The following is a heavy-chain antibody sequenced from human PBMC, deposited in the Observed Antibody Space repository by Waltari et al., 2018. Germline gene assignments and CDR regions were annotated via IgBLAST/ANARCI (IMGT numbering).Heavy chain of an antibody. CDR2: INPNSGGT. CDR1: GYTFTGYY. J-gene: IGHJ4*02. V-gene: IGHV1-2*02. Sequence: QVQLVQSGAEVKKPGASVKVSCKASGYTFTGYYMHWVRQAPGQGLGWMGWINPNSGGTNYAQKFQGRVTMTRDTSISTAYMELSRLRSDDTAVYYCARSGYSSGWYGLYFDYWGQGTLVTVSS. D-gene: IGHD6-19*01. CDR3: ARSGYSSGWYGLYFDY.